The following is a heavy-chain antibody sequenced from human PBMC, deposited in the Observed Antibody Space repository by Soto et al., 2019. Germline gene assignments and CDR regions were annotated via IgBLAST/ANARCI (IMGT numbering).Heavy chain of an antibody. D-gene: IGHD4-17*01. V-gene: IGHV1-46*03. CDR3: ARDGGYGDYYFDY. Sequence: QVQLVQSGAEVKKPGASVKVSCKASGYTFTNYYMHWVRLAPGQGLEWMGIINPSGGSTSYAQKFQARVTMTRDTSTSTVYMELSSLRSEDTAVYYCARDGGYGDYYFDYWGQGTLVTVSS. CDR1: GYTFTNYY. J-gene: IGHJ4*02. CDR2: INPSGGST.